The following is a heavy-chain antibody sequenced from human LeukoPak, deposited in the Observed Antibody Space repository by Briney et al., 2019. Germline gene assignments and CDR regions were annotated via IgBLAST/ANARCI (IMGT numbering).Heavy chain of an antibody. J-gene: IGHJ4*02. Sequence: GGSLRLSCAASGFTFDDYTMHWVRRAPGKGLEWVSLISWDGGSTYYADSVKGRFTISRDNSKNSLYLQMNSLRTEDTALYYCAKEDGMGPLGIDYWGQGTLVTVSS. CDR3: AKEDGMGPLGIDY. CDR1: GFTFDDYT. CDR2: ISWDGGST. D-gene: IGHD7-27*01. V-gene: IGHV3-43*01.